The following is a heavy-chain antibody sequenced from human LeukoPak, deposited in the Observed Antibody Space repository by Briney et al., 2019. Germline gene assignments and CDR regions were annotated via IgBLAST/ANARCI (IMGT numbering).Heavy chain of an antibody. CDR3: ARDHYDSSGYPNY. J-gene: IGHJ4*02. CDR1: GFTFSSYA. CDR2: ISGSGGST. Sequence: QSGGSLRLSCAASGFTFSSYAMSWVRQAPGKGLEWVSAISGSGGSTYYADSVKGRFTISRDNSKNTLYLQMNSLRAEDTAVYYCARDHYDSSGYPNYWGQGTLVTVSS. V-gene: IGHV3-23*01. D-gene: IGHD3-22*01.